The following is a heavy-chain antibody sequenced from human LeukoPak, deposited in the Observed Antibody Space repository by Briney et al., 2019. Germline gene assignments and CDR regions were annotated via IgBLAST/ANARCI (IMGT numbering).Heavy chain of an antibody. CDR3: ARGKPSYGSGTFYRPLEPNYMDV. D-gene: IGHD3-10*01. CDR2: IYYSGST. CDR1: GGSISSSSYY. Sequence: SETLSLTCTVSGGSISSSSYYWGWIRQPPGKGLEWIGSIYYSGSTYYNPSLKSRVTMSVDTSKNQFYLKLSSVTAADTAVYYCARGKPSYGSGTFYRPLEPNYMDVWGKGTTVTVSS. V-gene: IGHV4-39*07. J-gene: IGHJ6*03.